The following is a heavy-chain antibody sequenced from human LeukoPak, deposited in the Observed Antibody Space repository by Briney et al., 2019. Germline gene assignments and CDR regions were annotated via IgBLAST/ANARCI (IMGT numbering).Heavy chain of an antibody. CDR3: ARQEFLDATSYYSGLDV. D-gene: IGHD2-15*01. CDR2: IYDSATS. V-gene: IGHV4-59*08. CDR1: GCTISGYC. Sequence: SETLSFTCTVSGCTISGYCWGWLRQPQGKGLECIGCIYDSATSYYSPSLKSGGTISVDTSKTQFSLKLSSVTAADTAVYYCARQEFLDATSYYSGLDVWGQGTTVTVSS. J-gene: IGHJ6*02.